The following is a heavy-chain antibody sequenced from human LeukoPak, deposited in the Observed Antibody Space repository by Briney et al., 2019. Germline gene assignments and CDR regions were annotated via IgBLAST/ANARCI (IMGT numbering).Heavy chain of an antibody. J-gene: IGHJ3*02. CDR1: GFTFNDYY. V-gene: IGHV3-11*04. CDR3: ARYSSSPSRAFDT. CDR2: ISSSGSSI. D-gene: IGHD6-6*01. Sequence: PGGSLRLSCAASGFTFNDYYMSWIRQAPGKGLEWVSYISSSGSSIHYADSVKGRFTISRDNAKNSLYLQMNSLRAEDAAVYFCARYSSSPSRAFDTWGQGTMVTVSS.